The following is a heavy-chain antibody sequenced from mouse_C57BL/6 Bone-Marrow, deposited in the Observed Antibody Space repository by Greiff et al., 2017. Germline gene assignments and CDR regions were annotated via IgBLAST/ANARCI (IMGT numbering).Heavy chain of an antibody. J-gene: IGHJ3*01. CDR1: GFSLTSSG. CDR2: IWGVGST. D-gene: IGHD3-2*02. V-gene: IGHV2-6*01. CDR3: ASSPRSSSGLFAY. Sequence: QVQLKESGPGLVAPSQSLSITCTVSGFSLTSSGVDWVRQSPGKGLEWLGVIWGVGSTNYNSALKSSLSISKDNSKSQVVLKMNSLQTDDTAMYYCASSPRSSSGLFAYWGQGTLVTVSA.